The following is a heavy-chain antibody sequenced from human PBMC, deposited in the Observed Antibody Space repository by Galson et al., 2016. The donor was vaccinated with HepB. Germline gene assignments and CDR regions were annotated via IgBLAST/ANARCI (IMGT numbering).Heavy chain of an antibody. CDR1: GYTFIHFY. V-gene: IGHV1-46*01. D-gene: IGHD3-22*01. J-gene: IGHJ4*02. CDR2: INPTGGMA. CDR3: AKLTEDYYDSSGYFDY. Sequence: SVKVSCKASGYTFIHFYMHWVRQAPGQGLGWMAMINPTGGMATYAQKFQGRVTVTRDTSTSTAYMELRSLRSDDTAVYYCAKLTEDYYDSSGYFDYWGQGTLVTVSS.